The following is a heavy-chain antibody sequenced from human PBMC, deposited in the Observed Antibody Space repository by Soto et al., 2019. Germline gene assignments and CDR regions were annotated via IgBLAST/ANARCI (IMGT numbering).Heavy chain of an antibody. CDR2: ISFDGSNQ. J-gene: IGHJ4*02. CDR1: GFMFNAYG. V-gene: IGHV3-30*18. CDR3: GKERRGSGWSVCNF. Sequence: GGSLRLSCAASGFMFNAYGMHWVRQAPGNGLEWVAVISFDGSNQYYEESVKGRFTISRDNSKNTLYLQMHSLRAEDTAVYYCGKERRGSGWSVCNFWGQGALVTVS. D-gene: IGHD6-19*01.